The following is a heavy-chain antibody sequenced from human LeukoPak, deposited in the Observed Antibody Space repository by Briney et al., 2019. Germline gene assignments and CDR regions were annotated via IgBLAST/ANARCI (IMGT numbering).Heavy chain of an antibody. V-gene: IGHV3-48*01. D-gene: IGHD4-17*01. Sequence: GGSLRLSCAASGFTFSSYNMNWVRQAPGKGLEWVSYISNTGSTIYYADSVKGRFTISRDNAKNSLYLQMNSLRAEDTAVYYCARGGHDYGDYGSDYWGQGTLVTVSS. CDR1: GFTFSSYN. CDR2: ISNTGSTI. J-gene: IGHJ4*02. CDR3: ARGGHDYGDYGSDY.